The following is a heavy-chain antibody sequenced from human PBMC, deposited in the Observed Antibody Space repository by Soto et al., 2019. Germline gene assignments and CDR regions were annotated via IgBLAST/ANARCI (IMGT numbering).Heavy chain of an antibody. J-gene: IGHJ6*02. CDR2: TTFDGINK. V-gene: IGHV3-30*03. Sequence: QVQLVESGGGVVQPGRSLRLSCAASGFIFSTYSIHWVRQAPGKGLEWVAVTTFDGINKYNADSVKGRFTISRDASKKTVSLQMNSLTTEDTAVYFCARETDGMDVWGQGPTVTVSS. CDR1: GFIFSTYS. CDR3: ARETDGMDV.